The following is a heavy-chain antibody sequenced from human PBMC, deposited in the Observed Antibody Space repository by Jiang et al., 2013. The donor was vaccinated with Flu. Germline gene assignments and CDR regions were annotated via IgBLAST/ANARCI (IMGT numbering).Heavy chain of an antibody. D-gene: IGHD4-17*01. J-gene: IGHJ4*02. CDR1: VGPSVVTT. CDR2: INHSGST. V-gene: IGHV4-34*01. Sequence: SLTCAVYVGPSVVTTGAGSPAPRKGLEWIGEINHSGSTNYNPSLKSRVTISVDTSKNQFSLKLSSVTAADTAVYYCARGAPTVTKYYFDYWGQGTLVTVSS. CDR3: ARGAPTVTKYYFDY.